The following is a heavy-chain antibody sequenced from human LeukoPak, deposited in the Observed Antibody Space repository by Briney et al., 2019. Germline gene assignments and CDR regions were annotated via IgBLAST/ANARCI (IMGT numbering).Heavy chain of an antibody. CDR2: ISSSSSYI. Sequence: AGGSLRLSCAASGFTFSSYTMNWVRQAPGKGLEWVSSISSSSSYIHYADSVKGRFTISRDNAKNSLYLQMHSLRAEDTAVYYCARETYCISTSCQKGNAFDIWGQGTMVTVSS. D-gene: IGHD2-2*01. CDR3: ARETYCISTSCQKGNAFDI. V-gene: IGHV3-21*01. J-gene: IGHJ3*02. CDR1: GFTFSSYT.